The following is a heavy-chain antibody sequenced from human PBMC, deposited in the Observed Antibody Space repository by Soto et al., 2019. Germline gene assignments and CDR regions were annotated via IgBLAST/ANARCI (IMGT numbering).Heavy chain of an antibody. J-gene: IGHJ2*01. CDR3: ARGGSLYWYFDL. V-gene: IGHV1-3*01. CDR1: VYTITNYA. Sequence: ASVKVSCKASVYTITNYAMHWVRQAPGQRLEWMGWINAGNGNTKYSQKFQGRVTITRDTSASTAYMELSSLRSEDTAVYYCARGGSLYWYFDLWGRGTLVTVS. CDR2: INAGNGNT. D-gene: IGHD1-26*01.